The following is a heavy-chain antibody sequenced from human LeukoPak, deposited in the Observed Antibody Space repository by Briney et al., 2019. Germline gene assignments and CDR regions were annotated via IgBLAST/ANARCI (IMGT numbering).Heavy chain of an antibody. CDR3: AKTRPLDSSSWSHGDY. CDR1: GFTFSSYA. V-gene: IGHV3-23*01. D-gene: IGHD6-13*01. CDR2: ISGSGDST. J-gene: IGHJ4*02. Sequence: GGSLRLSCAASGFTFSSYAMSWVRQAPGKGLEWVSAISGSGDSTYYGDSVKGRFTIFRDNSKNTLYLQMNSLRAEDTAVYYCAKTRPLDSSSWSHGDYWGQGTLVTVSS.